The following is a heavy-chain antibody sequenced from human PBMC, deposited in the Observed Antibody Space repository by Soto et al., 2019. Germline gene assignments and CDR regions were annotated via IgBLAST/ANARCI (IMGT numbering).Heavy chain of an antibody. D-gene: IGHD1-26*01. CDR3: ARDSYSGSSVH. V-gene: IGHV1-2*02. J-gene: IGHJ4*02. CDR2: INPNDGDT. CDR1: GYTIIAYS. Sequence: GRSVKVSFKDSGYTIIAYSIQWFRQAPGQGLEWMGWINPNDGDTNYAQNFQERVTMTSDTSITTVYMDLSRLTSDDTAVYLCARDSYSGSSVHWGQGTLVTVSS.